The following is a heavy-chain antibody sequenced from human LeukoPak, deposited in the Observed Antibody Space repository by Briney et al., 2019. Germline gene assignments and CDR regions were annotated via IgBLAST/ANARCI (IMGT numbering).Heavy chain of an antibody. CDR1: GGSFSGFY. D-gene: IGHD3-10*01. CDR3: AKVRYYGSGSYYKRNWFDP. V-gene: IGHV4-34*01. CDR2: INKSGST. Sequence: SETVSLTCAVYGGSFSGFYWGSIRQPPGKGLEWIGEINKSGSTKYNPSLKSRVTISVDTPKNQFSLKLSSVTAADTAVYYCAKVRYYGSGSYYKRNWFDPWGQGALVTVSS. J-gene: IGHJ5*02.